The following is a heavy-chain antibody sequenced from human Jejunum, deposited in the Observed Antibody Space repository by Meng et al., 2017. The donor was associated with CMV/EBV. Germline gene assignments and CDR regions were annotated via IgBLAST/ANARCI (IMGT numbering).Heavy chain of an antibody. CDR2: VYYSGSA. J-gene: IGHJ4*02. CDR1: GASIRSHY. D-gene: IGHD1-1*01. Sequence: SGASIRSHYWSWIRQPPGKGLEWMGYVYYSGSATYSPSLKSRVTISVDMSKNQVSLNLRAVTAADTAMYFCARGLGHASNNSHDYWGQGTRVTVSS. V-gene: IGHV4-59*11. CDR3: ARGLGHASNNSHDY.